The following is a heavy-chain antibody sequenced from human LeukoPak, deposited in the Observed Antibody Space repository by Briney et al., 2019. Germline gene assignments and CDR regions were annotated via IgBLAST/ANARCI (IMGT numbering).Heavy chain of an antibody. D-gene: IGHD5-12*01. CDR2: IYTSGST. J-gene: IGHJ3*02. CDR1: GGSISSDSHY. V-gene: IGHV4-61*02. CDR3: ARDGLSDAFDI. Sequence: SQTLSLTCTVSGGSISSDSHYWNWIRHPAGKGLEWIGRIYTSGSTNYNPSLNPSLKSRATISIDTSKNQFSLRLSAVTAADTAVYYCARDGLSDAFDIWGQGTMVTVSS.